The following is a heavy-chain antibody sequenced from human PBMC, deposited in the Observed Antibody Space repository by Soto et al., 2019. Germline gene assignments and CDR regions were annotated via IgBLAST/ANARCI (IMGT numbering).Heavy chain of an antibody. CDR3: ARHDYGGFGL. V-gene: IGHV4-39*01. CDR1: GGSISRSSYY. D-gene: IGHD4-17*01. Sequence: QLQLQESGPGLVKPSETLSVTCTVSGGSISRSSYYWGWIRQPPGKGLEWIGSIYYSGSTYYNPSLKSRVTISVDTSKNQFSLKLSSVTAADTAVYYCARHDYGGFGLWGQGTLVTVSS. CDR2: IYYSGST. J-gene: IGHJ4*02.